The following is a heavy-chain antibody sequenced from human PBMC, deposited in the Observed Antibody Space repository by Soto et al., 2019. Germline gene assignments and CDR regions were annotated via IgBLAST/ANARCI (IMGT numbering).Heavy chain of an antibody. Sequence: SETLSLTCAVYGGSFSGYYWSWIRQPQGKGLEWIGEINQSGSTTYNQSLKSRVTISVDTSNNQFSLKMSSVTAADTAVYYCARVSVGGGQEAVKAERMFDYWGQGMLVTVSS. J-gene: IGHJ4*02. V-gene: IGHV4-34*01. D-gene: IGHD3-10*01. CDR2: INQSGST. CDR1: GGSFSGYY. CDR3: ARVSVGGGQEAVKAERMFDY.